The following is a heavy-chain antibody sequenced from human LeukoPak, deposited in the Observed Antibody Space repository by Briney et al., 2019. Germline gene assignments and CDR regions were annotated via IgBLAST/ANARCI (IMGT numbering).Heavy chain of an antibody. CDR2: INHSGST. CDR3: ARRKSSSWYASGFDY. Sequence: SETLSLTCAVYGGSFSGYYWSWIRQPPGKGLEWIGEINHSGSTNYNPSLKSRVTISVDTSKNQFSLKLSSVTAADTAVYYCARRKSSSWYASGFDYWGQGTLVTVSS. CDR1: GGSFSGYY. D-gene: IGHD6-13*01. J-gene: IGHJ4*02. V-gene: IGHV4-34*01.